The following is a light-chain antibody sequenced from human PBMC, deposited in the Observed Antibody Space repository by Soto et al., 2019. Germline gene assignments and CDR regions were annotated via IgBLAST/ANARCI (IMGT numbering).Light chain of an antibody. CDR1: SSDIGSYNL. CDR2: EGS. J-gene: IGLJ1*01. Sequence: QSALTQPASVSGSPGQSITISCTGTSSDIGSYNLVSWYQQHPGKGPKLIIYEGSKRPSGVSNRFSGSKSGNTASLTISGLQAEDEADDHCCSYGGSRILYVFGTGTKVTVL. V-gene: IGLV2-23*01. CDR3: CSYGGSRILYV.